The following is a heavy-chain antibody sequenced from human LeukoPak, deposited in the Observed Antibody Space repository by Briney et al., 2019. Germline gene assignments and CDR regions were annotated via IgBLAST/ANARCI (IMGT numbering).Heavy chain of an antibody. D-gene: IGHD6-19*01. Sequence: ASVKVSCKASGYTFTSYGISWVRQAPGQGLEWMGWIGAYNGNTNYAQKLQGRVTMTTDTSTSTAYMELRSLRSDDTAVCYCARERRGIAVAGGVRYYFDYWGQGTLVTVSS. V-gene: IGHV1-18*01. J-gene: IGHJ4*02. CDR3: ARERRGIAVAGGVRYYFDY. CDR1: GYTFTSYG. CDR2: IGAYNGNT.